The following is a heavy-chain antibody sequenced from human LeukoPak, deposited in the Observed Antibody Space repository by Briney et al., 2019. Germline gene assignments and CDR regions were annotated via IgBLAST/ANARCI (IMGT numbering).Heavy chain of an antibody. J-gene: IGHJ5*02. D-gene: IGHD2-2*01. V-gene: IGHV4-59*01. Sequence: PSETLSLTCTVSGGSISSYYWSWIRQPAGKGLEWIGYIYYSGSTNYNPSLKSRVTISVDTSKNQFSLKLNSVTAADTAVYYCARTTEDCSSTSCYQYWFDPWGQGTLVTVSS. CDR2: IYYSGST. CDR1: GGSISSYY. CDR3: ARTTEDCSSTSCYQYWFDP.